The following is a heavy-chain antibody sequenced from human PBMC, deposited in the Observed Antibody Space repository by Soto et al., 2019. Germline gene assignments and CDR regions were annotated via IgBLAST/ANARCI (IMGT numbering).Heavy chain of an antibody. Sequence: QVQLVESGGGVVQPGRSLRLSCAASGFTFSSYGMHWVRQAPGKGLEWVAVIWYDGSNKYYADSVKGRFTISRDNSKNTLYLQMNSPRAEDTAVYYCARNDYYDSSGYQYWGQGTLVTVSS. CDR1: GFTFSSYG. CDR2: IWYDGSNK. J-gene: IGHJ4*02. V-gene: IGHV3-33*01. CDR3: ARNDYYDSSGYQY. D-gene: IGHD3-22*01.